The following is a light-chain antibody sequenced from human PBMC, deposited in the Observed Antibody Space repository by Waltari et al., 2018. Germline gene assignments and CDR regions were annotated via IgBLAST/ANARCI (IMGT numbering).Light chain of an antibody. J-gene: IGKJ4*01. CDR3: QQSDSFPLT. V-gene: IGKV1-12*01. Sequence: DIQMTQSPSSVSASVGDRVTITSRASQGIGSCLAWYQQKPGKAPKRLMHTASSLESGVPSRFSGIESGTEFTLTISNLQPEDFAIYYCQQSDSFPLTFGGGTKVE. CDR2: TAS. CDR1: QGIGSC.